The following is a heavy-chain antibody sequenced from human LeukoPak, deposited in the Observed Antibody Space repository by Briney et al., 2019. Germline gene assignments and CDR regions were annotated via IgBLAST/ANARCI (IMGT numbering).Heavy chain of an antibody. CDR1: GFTFSSYG. V-gene: IGHV3-30*18. Sequence: PGRSLRLSCAASGFTFSSYGMHWVRQAPGKGLEWVAVISYDGSNKYYAASVKGRFTISRDNSKNTLYLQMNSLRAEDTAVYYCAKDRDSSGCDYWGQGTLVTVSS. D-gene: IGHD6-19*01. CDR2: ISYDGSNK. CDR3: AKDRDSSGCDY. J-gene: IGHJ4*02.